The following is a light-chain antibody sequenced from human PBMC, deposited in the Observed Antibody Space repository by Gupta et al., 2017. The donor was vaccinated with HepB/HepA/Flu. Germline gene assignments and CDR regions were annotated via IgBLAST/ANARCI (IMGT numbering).Light chain of an antibody. J-gene: IGKJ1*01. V-gene: IGKV3-20*01. CDR1: QSVGSSN. CDR2: GAS. Sequence: EIVLTQPPGILSLSPGERTTLSCRASQSVGSSNLAWYQQKPGQAPRLLIYGASSRATGIPDRFSGSGSGTXFTLTIXRLEPEDFAVYYCQQEGCSPWVFGXGTKVEIK. CDR3: QQEGCSPWV.